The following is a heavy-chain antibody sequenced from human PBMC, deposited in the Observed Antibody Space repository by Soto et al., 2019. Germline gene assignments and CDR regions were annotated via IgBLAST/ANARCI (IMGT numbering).Heavy chain of an antibody. Sequence: GGSLRLSCAASGFTFSSYAMHWVRQAPGKGLEWVAVISYDGSNKYYADSVKGRFTISRDNSKNTLYLQMNSLRAEDTAVYYCARDSGLHSGWTGIFDYWGQGTLVTVSS. D-gene: IGHD6-19*01. CDR1: GFTFSSYA. CDR2: ISYDGSNK. CDR3: ARDSGLHSGWTGIFDY. J-gene: IGHJ4*02. V-gene: IGHV3-30-3*01.